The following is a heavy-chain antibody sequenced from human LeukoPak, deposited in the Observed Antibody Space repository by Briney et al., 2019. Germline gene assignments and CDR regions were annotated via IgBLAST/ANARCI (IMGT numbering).Heavy chain of an antibody. V-gene: IGHV1-18*04. CDR2: ISAYNGNT. CDR3: AKDDSSGWASNWFDP. J-gene: IGHJ5*02. CDR1: GYTFTGYY. D-gene: IGHD6-19*01. Sequence: ASVKVSCKASGYTFTGYYMHWVRQAPGQGLEWMGWISAYNGNTNYAQKLQGRVTMTTDTSTSTAYMELRSLRSDDTAVYYCAKDDSSGWASNWFDPWGQGTLVTVSS.